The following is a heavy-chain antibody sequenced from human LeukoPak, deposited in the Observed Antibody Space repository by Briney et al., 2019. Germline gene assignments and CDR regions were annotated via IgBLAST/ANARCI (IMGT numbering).Heavy chain of an antibody. Sequence: SETLSLTCTVSSGSISSSNFYWGWFRQPPGKGLEWIGTIFYSGSTYYNPSLKSRVTISVDTSKNQFSLKLSSVTAAETAIYYCARSVFLMIDAYDFWGQGTLVTVSS. D-gene: IGHD2-2*01. CDR3: ARSVFLMIDAYDF. J-gene: IGHJ4*02. CDR1: SGSISSSNFY. CDR2: IFYSGST. V-gene: IGHV4-39*01.